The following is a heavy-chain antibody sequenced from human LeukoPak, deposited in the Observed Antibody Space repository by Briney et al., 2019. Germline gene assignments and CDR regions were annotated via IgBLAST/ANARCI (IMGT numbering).Heavy chain of an antibody. V-gene: IGHV3-11*01. J-gene: IGHJ4*02. Sequence: GGSLRLSCAASGFTFSDYYMSWIRQAPGKGPEWVSYISSSGSTIYYADSVKGRFTISRDNAKNSLYLQMNSLRAEDTAVYYCARGEELGATYFDYWGQGTLVIVSP. CDR3: ARGEELGATYFDY. CDR2: ISSSGSTI. CDR1: GFTFSDYY. D-gene: IGHD1-26*01.